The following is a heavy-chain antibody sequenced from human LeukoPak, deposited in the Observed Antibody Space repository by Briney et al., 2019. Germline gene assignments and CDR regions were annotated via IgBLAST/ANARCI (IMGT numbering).Heavy chain of an antibody. CDR2: IIPIFGTA. V-gene: IGHV1-69*06. CDR3: AREGQQLGSWFDP. CDR1: GGTFSSYA. D-gene: IGHD6-13*01. Sequence: SVEVSCKASGGTFSSYAISWVRQAPGQGLEWMGGIIPIFGTANYAQKFQGRVTITADKSTSTAYMELSSLRSEDTAVYYCAREGQQLGSWFDPWGQGTLVTVSS. J-gene: IGHJ5*02.